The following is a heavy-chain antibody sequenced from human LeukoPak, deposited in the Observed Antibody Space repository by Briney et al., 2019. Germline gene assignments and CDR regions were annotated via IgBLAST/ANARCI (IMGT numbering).Heavy chain of an antibody. CDR2: IHRDGRT. D-gene: IGHD3-9*01. J-gene: IGHJ4*02. Sequence: SGTLSLTCAVSGVSISSSEWWIWVRQPPGQGLEWIGEIHRDGRTRYNPSLKSRVTMSMDYSKNQFSLSVTSVTAADTAIYYCGKTDIYFNPIDYWGPGSLVTVSS. CDR3: GKTDIYFNPIDY. CDR1: GVSISSSEW. V-gene: IGHV4-4*02.